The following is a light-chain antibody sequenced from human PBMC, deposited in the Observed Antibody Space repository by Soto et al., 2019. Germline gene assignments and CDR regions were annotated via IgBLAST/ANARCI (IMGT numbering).Light chain of an antibody. CDR1: QSVSID. J-gene: IGKJ1*01. CDR3: QQYNKWPLT. CDR2: GAS. Sequence: EIVMTQSPDTLSVSPGDRATLTCRASQSVSIDLAWYQQTPGEAPRLLIYGASTRATGVPPTFSGSASGTEFTLTISSLQSEDFTVYYCQQYNKWPLTFGQGTKVDIK. V-gene: IGKV3-15*01.